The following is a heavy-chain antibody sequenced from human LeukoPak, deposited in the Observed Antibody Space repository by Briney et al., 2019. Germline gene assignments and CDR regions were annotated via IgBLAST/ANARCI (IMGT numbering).Heavy chain of an antibody. Sequence: SETLSLTCAVYDGSFSGYYWSWIRQPAGKGLEWIGRIYTSGSTNYNPSLKSRVTMSVDTSKNQFSLKLSSVTAADTAVYYCARGPHDILTGYYTYYYYYYYMDVWGKGTTVTISS. CDR2: IYTSGST. CDR1: DGSFSGYY. V-gene: IGHV4-59*10. CDR3: ARGPHDILTGYYTYYYYYYYMDV. D-gene: IGHD3-9*01. J-gene: IGHJ6*03.